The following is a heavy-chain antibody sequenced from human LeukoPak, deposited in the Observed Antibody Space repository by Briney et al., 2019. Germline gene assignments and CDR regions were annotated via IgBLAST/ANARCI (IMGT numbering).Heavy chain of an antibody. D-gene: IGHD1-26*01. CDR2: IIPIFGTA. J-gene: IGHJ3*02. V-gene: IGHV1-69*13. Sequence: GASVKVSCKASGGTFSSYAISWVRQAPGQGLEWMGGIIPIFGTANYAQKFQGRVTITADESTSTAYMELSSLRSEDTAVYYCARLLGGSRAFDIWGQGTMVTVSS. CDR1: GGTFSSYA. CDR3: ARLLGGSRAFDI.